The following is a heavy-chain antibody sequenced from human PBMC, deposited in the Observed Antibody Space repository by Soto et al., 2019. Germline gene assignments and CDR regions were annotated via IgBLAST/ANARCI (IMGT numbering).Heavy chain of an antibody. CDR3: ARGGGYSYGRVDY. D-gene: IGHD5-18*01. J-gene: IGHJ4*02. V-gene: IGHV3-74*01. CDR2: INSDGSST. Sequence: QPGGSLRLSCAASGFTFSSYWMHWVRQAPGKGLVWVSRINSDGSSTSYADSVKGRFTISRDNAKNTLYLQMNSLRAEDTAVYYCARGGGYSYGRVDYWGQGTLVTVSS. CDR1: GFTFSSYW.